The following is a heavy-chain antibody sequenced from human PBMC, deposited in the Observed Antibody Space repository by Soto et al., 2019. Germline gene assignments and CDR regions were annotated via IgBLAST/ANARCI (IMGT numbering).Heavy chain of an antibody. CDR3: ARSSGVPTPDFDY. Sequence: PGGSLRLSCAGSGFAFSIYAMHWVRQAPGKGLEWVAVMSHDGSNRYYADAVKGRFTISRDNSKNTVYLEMNSPRAEDTAVYFCARSSGVPTPDFDYWGQGTLVTVSS. CDR2: MSHDGSNR. D-gene: IGHD3-10*01. CDR1: GFAFSIYA. J-gene: IGHJ4*02. V-gene: IGHV3-30-3*01.